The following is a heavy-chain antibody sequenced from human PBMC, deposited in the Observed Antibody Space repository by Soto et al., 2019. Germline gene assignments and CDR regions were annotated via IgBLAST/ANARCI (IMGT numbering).Heavy chain of an antibody. CDR2: INHSGST. Sequence: PSETLSLTCGVYGGSFSGYYWSWFRQPPGKGLEWIGEINHSGSTNYNPSLKSRVTISVDTSKNQFSLKLSSVTAADTAVYYCARGTIMITFGGAESWPRFAYWGQGTLVTVSS. V-gene: IGHV4-34*01. D-gene: IGHD3-16*01. CDR3: ARGTIMITFGGAESWPRFAY. J-gene: IGHJ4*02. CDR1: GGSFSGYY.